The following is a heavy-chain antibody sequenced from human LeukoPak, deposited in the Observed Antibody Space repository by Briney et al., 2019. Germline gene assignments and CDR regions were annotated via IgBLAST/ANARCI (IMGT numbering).Heavy chain of an antibody. Sequence: GGSLRLSCAASGFTFSSYWMSWVRQAPGKGLEWVANIKPDGSEKYYVDSVEGRFTISRDNAKNSLYLQMDSLRAEDTAVYYCARDRRPLDYWGQGTLVTVSS. CDR3: ARDRRPLDY. J-gene: IGHJ4*02. CDR1: GFTFSSYW. CDR2: IKPDGSEK. V-gene: IGHV3-7*01.